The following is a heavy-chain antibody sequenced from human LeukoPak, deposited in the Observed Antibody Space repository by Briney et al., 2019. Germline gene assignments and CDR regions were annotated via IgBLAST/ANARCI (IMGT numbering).Heavy chain of an antibody. CDR3: AKESGKRSYGAYFDY. CDR1: GFPFSNYA. V-gene: IGHV3-30*18. J-gene: IGHJ4*02. CDR2: ISYDASAK. D-gene: IGHD4-17*01. Sequence: GGSLRLSCAASGFPFSNYAMCWVRQAPGKGLEWVAVISYDASAKYYSDSVKGRFTISRDNSQNTLYLQMNSRRAEDTAIYYCAKESGKRSYGAYFDYWGQGTLVTVSS.